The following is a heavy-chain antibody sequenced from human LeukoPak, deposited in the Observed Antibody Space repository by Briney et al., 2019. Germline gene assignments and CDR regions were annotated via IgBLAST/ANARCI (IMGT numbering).Heavy chain of an antibody. CDR1: GGTFSSYA. CDR2: IIPIFGTA. Sequence: ASVKVSCKASGGTFSSYAISWVRQAPGQGLEWMGGIIPIFGTANYAQKFQGRVTITADESTSTAYVELSSLRSEDTAVYYCARSLGVNIAAAGTDWFDPWGQGTLVTVSS. D-gene: IGHD6-13*01. J-gene: IGHJ5*02. V-gene: IGHV1-69*13. CDR3: ARSLGVNIAAAGTDWFDP.